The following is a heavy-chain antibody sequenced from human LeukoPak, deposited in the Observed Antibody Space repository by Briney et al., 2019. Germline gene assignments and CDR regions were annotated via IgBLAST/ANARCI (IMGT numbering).Heavy chain of an antibody. J-gene: IGHJ4*02. CDR2: ISAYNDNT. D-gene: IGHD2-2*02. Sequence: ASVKVSCKASGYTFTSYDISWVRQAPGQGLEWMGWISAYNDNTNYAQKLQGRVTMTTDTSTSTAYMELRSLRSDDTAVYYCAREYCSSTSCYSPDYWGQGTLVTVSS. CDR3: AREYCSSTSCYSPDY. CDR1: GYTFTSYD. V-gene: IGHV1-18*01.